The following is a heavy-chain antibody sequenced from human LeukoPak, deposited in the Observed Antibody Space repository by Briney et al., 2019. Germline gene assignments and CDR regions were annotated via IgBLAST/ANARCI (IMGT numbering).Heavy chain of an antibody. CDR1: GGSFSGYY. D-gene: IGHD2-21*02. CDR3: ARAVVVTAYDF. V-gene: IGHV4-34*01. J-gene: IGHJ4*02. Sequence: PSETLSLTCAVYGGSFSGYYWSRIRQPPGKGLEWIGGINHSGSTNYNPSLKSRVTISVDTSKNQFSLKLSSVTAADTAVYYCARAVVVTAYDFWGQGTLVTVSS. CDR2: INHSGST.